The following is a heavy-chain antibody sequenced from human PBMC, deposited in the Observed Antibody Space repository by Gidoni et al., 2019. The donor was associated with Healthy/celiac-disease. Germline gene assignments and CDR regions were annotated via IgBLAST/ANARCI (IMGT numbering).Heavy chain of an antibody. Sequence: QVQLVQSGAEVKKPGSSVKVSCKASGGTFSSYTISWVRQAPGQGLEWMGRIIPILGIANYAQKFQGRVTITADKSTSTAYMELSSLRSEDTAVYYCARDLGSGYPYYFDYWGQGTLVTVSS. V-gene: IGHV1-69*08. CDR1: GGTFSSYT. CDR3: ARDLGSGYPYYFDY. CDR2: IIPILGIA. D-gene: IGHD5-12*01. J-gene: IGHJ4*02.